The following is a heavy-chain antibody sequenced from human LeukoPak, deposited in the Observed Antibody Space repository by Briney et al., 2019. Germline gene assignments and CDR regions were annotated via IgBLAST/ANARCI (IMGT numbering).Heavy chain of an antibody. CDR1: GGSISSYH. CDR3: ARVVAGRRFDP. J-gene: IGHJ5*02. V-gene: IGHV4-59*01. CDR2: IYYSGST. D-gene: IGHD6-19*01. Sequence: PSETLSLTCTVSGGSISSYHWSWIRQPPGKGLEWIGYIYYSGSTNYNPSLKSRVTISEDTSKNQFSLKVNSVTAADTAVYYCARVVAGRRFDPWGQGTLVTVSS.